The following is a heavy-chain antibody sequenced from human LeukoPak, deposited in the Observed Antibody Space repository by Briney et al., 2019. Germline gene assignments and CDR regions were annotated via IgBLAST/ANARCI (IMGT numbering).Heavy chain of an antibody. CDR2: IIPIFGTA. D-gene: IGHD3-22*01. Sequence: SVKVSCKASGGTFSSYAISWVRQAPGQGLEWMGGIIPIFGTANYARKFQGRVTITTDESTSTAYMELSSLRSEDTAVYYCARAQTYYYDSSGYYGTYYFDYWGQGTLVTVSS. CDR1: GGTFSSYA. V-gene: IGHV1-69*05. CDR3: ARAQTYYYDSSGYYGTYYFDY. J-gene: IGHJ4*02.